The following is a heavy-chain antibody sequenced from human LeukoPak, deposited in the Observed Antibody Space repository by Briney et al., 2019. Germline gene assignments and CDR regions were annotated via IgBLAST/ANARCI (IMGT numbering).Heavy chain of an antibody. CDR2: INSDGGST. D-gene: IGHD2-8*01. V-gene: IGHV3-74*01. J-gene: IGHJ3*02. Sequence: GGSLRLSCAASGFTLSSYWMHWVRQAPGKGLVWVSGINSDGGSTRYADSVKGRFIITRDNAKNMWYLQMNSLRAEDTAVYYCASMNGHAFDIWGQGTRVTVSS. CDR1: GFTLSSYW. CDR3: ASMNGHAFDI.